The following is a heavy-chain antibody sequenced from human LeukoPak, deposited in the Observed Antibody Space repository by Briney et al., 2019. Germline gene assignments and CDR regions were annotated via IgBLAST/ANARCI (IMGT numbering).Heavy chain of an antibody. D-gene: IGHD5-24*01. J-gene: IGHJ4*02. CDR1: GFTFSNYA. Sequence: PGGSLRLSCAASGFTFSNYAIHWVRQAPGKGLEWVAVITSDGSRKYYPDSVKGRFTISRDNSKNTMYLQMNSLRAEDTAIYYCARDGINYLDYWGQGTLVTVSS. CDR3: ARDGINYLDY. V-gene: IGHV3-30-3*01. CDR2: ITSDGSRK.